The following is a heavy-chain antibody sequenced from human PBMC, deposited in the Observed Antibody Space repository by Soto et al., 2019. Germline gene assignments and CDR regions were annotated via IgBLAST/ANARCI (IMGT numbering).Heavy chain of an antibody. CDR1: GGSFSSYI. Sequence: QVQLVQSGAEVKKPGSSVKVSCEASGGSFSSYIFTWVRQAPGQGLEWMGRVIPIQGRANYALKFQDSVTITADKSTNTVYMELRSLRPEDTALYYCAKILVFVDHAYMDVWGKGTTVTVSS. D-gene: IGHD2-21*01. J-gene: IGHJ6*03. CDR2: VIPIQGRA. CDR3: AKILVFVDHAYMDV. V-gene: IGHV1-69*02.